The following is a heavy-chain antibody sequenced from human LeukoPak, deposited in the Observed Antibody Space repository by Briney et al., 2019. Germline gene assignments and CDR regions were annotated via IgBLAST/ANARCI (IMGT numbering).Heavy chain of an antibody. Sequence: GESLKISCEGSGYTFTSYWIAWVRQMPGKGLEWMGIIYPGDSDTRYSPSFQGQVTISADKSISTAYLQWSSLKASDTAMYYCARHVHQYSSGWYVAFDIWGQGTMVTVSS. CDR3: ARHVHQYSSGWYVAFDI. D-gene: IGHD6-19*01. CDR1: GYTFTSYW. CDR2: IYPGDSDT. V-gene: IGHV5-51*01. J-gene: IGHJ3*02.